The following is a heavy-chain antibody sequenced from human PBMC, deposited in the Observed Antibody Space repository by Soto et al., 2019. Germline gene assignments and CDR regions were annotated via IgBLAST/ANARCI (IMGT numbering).Heavy chain of an antibody. CDR3: ARGRGLRQSFDY. D-gene: IGHD5-12*01. J-gene: IGHJ4*02. CDR2: INHSGST. Sequence: QVQLEQWGAGLLKPSETLSLTCADYGGSFSGYYWSWIRQPPGQGLEWIGEINHSGSTNYNPYLKSRVTRSGDTAKNQFSRNRYSGTAADTAVYYCARGRGLRQSFDYWGKGTLVTVSS. CDR1: GGSFSGYY. V-gene: IGHV4-34*02.